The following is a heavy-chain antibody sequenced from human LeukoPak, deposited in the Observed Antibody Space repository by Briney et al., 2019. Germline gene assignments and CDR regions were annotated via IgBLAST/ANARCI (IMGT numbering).Heavy chain of an antibody. CDR2: INHSGST. CDR1: GGSFSGYY. Sequence: SETLSLTCAVYGGSFSGYYWSWIRQPPGKGLEWIGEINHSGSTNYNPSLKSRVTISVDRSKNQFSLKLSSVTAADTAVYFCARGGWSLDFWGRGTLVAVSS. V-gene: IGHV4-34*01. J-gene: IGHJ2*01. CDR3: ARGGWSLDF.